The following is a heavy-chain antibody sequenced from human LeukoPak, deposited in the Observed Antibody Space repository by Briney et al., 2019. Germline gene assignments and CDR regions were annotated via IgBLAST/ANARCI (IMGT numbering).Heavy chain of an antibody. D-gene: IGHD2-8*01. CDR2: INHSGST. V-gene: IGHV4-34*01. CDR3: ARGESLSIVLMVYAVGEGYYFDY. Sequence: SETLSLTCAVYGGSFSGYYWSWIRQPPGKGLEWIGEINHSGSTNYNPSLKSRVTISVDTSKNQFSLKLSSVTAADTAVYYCARGESLSIVLMVYAVGEGYYFDYWGQGTLVTVSS. CDR1: GGSFSGYY. J-gene: IGHJ4*02.